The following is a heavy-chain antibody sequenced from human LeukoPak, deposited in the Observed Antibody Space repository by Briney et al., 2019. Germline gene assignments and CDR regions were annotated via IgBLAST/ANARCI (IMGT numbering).Heavy chain of an antibody. CDR1: GDSVSSNSAA. D-gene: IGHD4-17*01. CDR2: TYYRSKWYN. Sequence: SQTLSLTCAISGDSVSSNSAAWNWIRQSLSRGLEWLGRTYYRSKWYNDYAVSVKSRITINPDTSKNQFSLQLNSVTPEDTAVYYCAGVTTDYYYYGMDVWGKGTTVTVSS. J-gene: IGHJ6*04. V-gene: IGHV6-1*01. CDR3: AGVTTDYYYYGMDV.